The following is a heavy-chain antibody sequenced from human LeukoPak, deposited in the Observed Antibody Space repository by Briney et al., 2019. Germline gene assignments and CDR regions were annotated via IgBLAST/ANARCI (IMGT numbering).Heavy chain of an antibody. CDR1: GGSISSYY. Sequence: SETLSLTCTVSGGSISSYYWSWIRQPAGKGLEWIGRIYTSGSTNYNPSLKSRVTMSVDTSKNQFSLKLSSVTAADTAVYYCARAVVVVPAAMGAYYYYYMDVWGKGTTVTVSS. V-gene: IGHV4-4*07. D-gene: IGHD2-2*01. CDR2: IYTSGST. CDR3: ARAVVVVPAAMGAYYYYYMDV. J-gene: IGHJ6*03.